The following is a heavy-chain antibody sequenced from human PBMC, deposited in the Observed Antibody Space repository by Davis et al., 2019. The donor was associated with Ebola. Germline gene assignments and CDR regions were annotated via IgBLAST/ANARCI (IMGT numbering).Heavy chain of an antibody. V-gene: IGHV3-53*01. CDR1: GFTVSSNY. CDR3: ARRPPRNNYYDSSGYPRYYYYGMDV. Sequence: GGSLRLSCAASGFTVSSNYMSWVRQAPGKGLEWVSVIYSGGSTYYADSVKGRFTISRDNSKNTLYLQMNSLRAEDTAVYYCARRPPRNNYYDSSGYPRYYYYGMDVWGKGTTVTVSS. D-gene: IGHD3-22*01. J-gene: IGHJ6*04. CDR2: IYSGGST.